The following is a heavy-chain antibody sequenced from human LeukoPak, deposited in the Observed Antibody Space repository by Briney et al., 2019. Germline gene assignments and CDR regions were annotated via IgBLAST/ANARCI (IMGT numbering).Heavy chain of an antibody. CDR1: GGSISSYY. J-gene: IGHJ4*02. CDR3: ARESRYCSSTSCYKVLDY. CDR2: IYYSGST. Sequence: SETLSLTCTVSGGSISSYYWSWIRQPPGKGLEWIGYIYYSGSTNYNPSLKSRVTISVDTSKNQFSLKLSSVTAADTAVYYCARESRYCSSTSCYKVLDYWGQGPWSPSPQ. D-gene: IGHD2-2*02. V-gene: IGHV4-59*01.